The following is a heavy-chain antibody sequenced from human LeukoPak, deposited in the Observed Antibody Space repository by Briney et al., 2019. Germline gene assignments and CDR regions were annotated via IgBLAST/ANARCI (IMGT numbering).Heavy chain of an antibody. V-gene: IGHV4-39*01. CDR3: ARRRNGVPYYFDY. D-gene: IGHD1-1*01. Sequence: PSETLSLTCTVSGGSLSTSDYYWGWIRQPPGKGLEWIGSFYYSGSTYYNPSLKSRLTISVDTSNNQSSLRLTSVTAADTAVYYCARRRNGVPYYFDYWGQGTLVTVSS. CDR2: FYYSGST. CDR1: GGSLSTSDYY. J-gene: IGHJ4*02.